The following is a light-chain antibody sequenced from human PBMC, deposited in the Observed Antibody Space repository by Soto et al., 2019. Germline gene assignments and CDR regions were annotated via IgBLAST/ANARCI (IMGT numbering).Light chain of an antibody. CDR2: DTS. Sequence: VLTQSPATLSLSPGERATLSCRASQSVSRSVAWYQQKPGQAPRLLVYDTSNRATGIPDRFSGSGSGTDFTLTLSGLEPEDFAVYYCQQRRNWPPTFGQGTKLDIK. V-gene: IGKV3-11*01. CDR1: QSVSRS. J-gene: IGKJ2*01. CDR3: QQRRNWPPT.